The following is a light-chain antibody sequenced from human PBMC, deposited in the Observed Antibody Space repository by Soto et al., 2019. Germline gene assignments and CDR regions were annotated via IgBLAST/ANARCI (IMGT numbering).Light chain of an antibody. V-gene: IGLV7-46*01. CDR1: TGEATRAQD. CDR2: DAS. Sequence: QAVVPHEPSLTVSPGGTVTLTCGSSTGEATRAQDPYWFQQRPGQVPKTLLFDASDKQSWTPARFSGSLLGGNAGLTLSGAQPEDEADYYCVLFESGGGVFGGGTQVTVL. CDR3: VLFESGGGV. J-gene: IGLJ2*01.